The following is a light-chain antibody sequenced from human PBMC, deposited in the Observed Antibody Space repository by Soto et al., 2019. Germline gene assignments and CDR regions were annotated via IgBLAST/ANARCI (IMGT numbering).Light chain of an antibody. CDR3: QQYGSSLFT. V-gene: IGKV3-20*01. J-gene: IGKJ3*01. CDR2: GAS. CDR1: QSVGSN. Sequence: EVVLTQSPATLSVSPGAGATLSCRASQSVGSNLAWYQQKPGQTPRVLIYGASTRASGVPERFSGGGSGTDFTLTITRLEPEDFAVYYCQQYGSSLFTFGPATKVDI.